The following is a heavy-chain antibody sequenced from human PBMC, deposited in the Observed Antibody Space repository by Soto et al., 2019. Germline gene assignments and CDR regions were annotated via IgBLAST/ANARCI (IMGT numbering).Heavy chain of an antibody. V-gene: IGHV3-48*01. CDR1: GFTFSSYA. CDR3: ARGPSGSYYHFDY. CDR2: ISSSSGST. J-gene: IGHJ4*02. D-gene: IGHD1-26*01. Sequence: PGGSLRLSCAASGFTFSSYAMSWVRQAPGKGLEWVSYISSSSGSTYYADSVKGRFTISRDNSKNTLYLQMNSLRAEDTAVYYCARGPSGSYYHFDYWGQGTLVTVSS.